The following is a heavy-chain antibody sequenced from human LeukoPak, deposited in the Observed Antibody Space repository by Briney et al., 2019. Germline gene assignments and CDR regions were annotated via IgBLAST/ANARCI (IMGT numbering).Heavy chain of an antibody. V-gene: IGHV3-23*01. Sequence: GGSLRLSCAVSGFTFSSYAMSWVRQAPGKGLEWVSAISGSGGSTYYADSVKGRFTISRDNSKNTLYLQMNSLRAEDTAVYYCAKDGAVAGTGTEIDYWGQGTLVTVSS. CDR2: ISGSGGST. J-gene: IGHJ4*02. D-gene: IGHD6-19*01. CDR3: AKDGAVAGTGTEIDY. CDR1: GFTFSSYA.